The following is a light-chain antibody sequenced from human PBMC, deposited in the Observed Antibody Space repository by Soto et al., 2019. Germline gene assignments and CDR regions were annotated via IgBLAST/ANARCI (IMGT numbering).Light chain of an antibody. Sequence: QSALTQPASVSGSPGQSITISCTGTSSDVGCYNLVSWYQQHPGKAPKLMIYEVTKRPSGVSDRFSGSKSGNTASLTISGLQAEDEADYFCCSYAGGVVFGGGTQLTVL. CDR2: EVT. V-gene: IGLV2-23*02. CDR3: CSYAGGVV. CDR1: SSDVGCYNL. J-gene: IGLJ2*01.